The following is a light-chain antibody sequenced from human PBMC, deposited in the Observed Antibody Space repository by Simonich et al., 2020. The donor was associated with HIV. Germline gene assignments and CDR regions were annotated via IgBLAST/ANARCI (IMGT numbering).Light chain of an antibody. Sequence: QSALTQPASVSGSPGQSITISCTGTSSDVGSYNLVSWYQHHPGKAPKLLIYEGTKLPSGVSNRFAGSKSGNTASLTISGLQAEDEAHYYCCSYAGSGIYVVFGGGTKLTVL. CDR3: CSYAGSGIYVV. J-gene: IGLJ2*01. CDR2: EGT. CDR1: SSDVGSYNL. V-gene: IGLV2-23*01.